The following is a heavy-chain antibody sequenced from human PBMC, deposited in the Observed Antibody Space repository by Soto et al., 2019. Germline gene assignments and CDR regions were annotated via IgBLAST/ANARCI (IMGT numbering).Heavy chain of an antibody. J-gene: IGHJ4*02. CDR3: ARGGVSARPDI. D-gene: IGHD6-6*01. V-gene: IGHV3-33*01. Sequence: QVQLVESGGGVVQPGRSLRLSCTTSGFSFGDNAMHWVRQAPGKGLEWVTIIWYDGSNKYYADSVKGRFTISRDNSKNTLDLQMNSLRVEDTAGYYCARGGVSARPDIWGQGTLVTVSS. CDR1: GFSFGDNA. CDR2: IWYDGSNK.